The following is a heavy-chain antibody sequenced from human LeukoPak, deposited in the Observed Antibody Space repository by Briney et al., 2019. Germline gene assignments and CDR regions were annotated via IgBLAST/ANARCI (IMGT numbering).Heavy chain of an antibody. D-gene: IGHD3-10*01. Sequence: PSETLSLTCTVSGGSISSGSYYWSWIRQPAGKGLEWIGRIYTSGSTNYNPSLKSRVTISVDTSKNQFSLKLSSVTAADTAVYYCATFSPYGSGSYSTDYWGQGTLVTVSS. J-gene: IGHJ4*02. V-gene: IGHV4-61*02. CDR1: GGSISSGSYY. CDR2: IYTSGST. CDR3: ATFSPYGSGSYSTDY.